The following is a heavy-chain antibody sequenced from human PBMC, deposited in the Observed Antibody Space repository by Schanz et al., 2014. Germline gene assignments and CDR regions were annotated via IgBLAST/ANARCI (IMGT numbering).Heavy chain of an antibody. D-gene: IGHD2-21*01. CDR2: INTGGDST. J-gene: IGHJ2*01. CDR3: AKDLGVDCGDGGVNWYFDL. Sequence: EVQVVESGGGLVQPGGSLRLSCAASGFTFSTYAMAWVRQAPGKGLEWVSSINTGGDSTYYADSVKGRFTISRDNSKNTLYLQITSLRPEDTAVYFCAKDLGVDCGDGGVNWYFDLWGRGTLVTVSS. V-gene: IGHV3-23*04. CDR1: GFTFSTYA.